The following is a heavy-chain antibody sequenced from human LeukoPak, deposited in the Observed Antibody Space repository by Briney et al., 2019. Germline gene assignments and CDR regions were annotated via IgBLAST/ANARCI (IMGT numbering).Heavy chain of an antibody. CDR3: ARGYYGSGSSLFADY. D-gene: IGHD3-10*01. CDR1: GGTFSSYA. V-gene: IGHV1-18*01. CDR2: ISAYNGNT. Sequence: GASVKVSCKASGGTFSSYAISWVRQAPGQGLEWMGWISAYNGNTNYAQKIQGRVTMTTDTSTSTAYMELRSLRSDDTAVYYCARGYYGSGSSLFADYWGQGTLVTVSS. J-gene: IGHJ4*02.